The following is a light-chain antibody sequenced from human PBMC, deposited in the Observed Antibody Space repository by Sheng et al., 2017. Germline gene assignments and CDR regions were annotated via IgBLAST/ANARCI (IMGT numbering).Light chain of an antibody. CDR2: DDD. V-gene: IGLV3-21*02. CDR3: QVWDTSSDHPGV. CDR1: NIGSKS. J-gene: IGLJ3*02. Sequence: SYVLTQSPSVSVAPGQTAKVTCGGNNIGSKSVHWYQQKPGQAPVLVVYDDDARPSGIPERFSGSNSGNTATLTISRVEAGDDADFYCQVWDTSSDHPGVFGGGTELTVL.